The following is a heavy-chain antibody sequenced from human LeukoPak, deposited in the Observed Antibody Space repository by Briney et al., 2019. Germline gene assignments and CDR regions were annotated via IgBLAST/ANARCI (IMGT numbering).Heavy chain of an antibody. D-gene: IGHD2-21*02. CDR1: GYSISSGYY. V-gene: IGHV4-38-2*02. J-gene: IGHJ4*02. CDR2: IYHSGST. CDR3: ARVPGGGDRVNDY. Sequence: ETLSLTCTVSGYSISSGYYWGWIRQPPGKGLEWIGSIYHSGSTYYNPSLKSRVTISVDTSKNQFSLKLSSVTAADTAVYYCARVPGGGDRVNDYWGQGTLVTVSS.